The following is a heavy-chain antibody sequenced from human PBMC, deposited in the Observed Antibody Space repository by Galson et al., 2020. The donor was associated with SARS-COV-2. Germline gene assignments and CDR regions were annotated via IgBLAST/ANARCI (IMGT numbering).Heavy chain of an antibody. CDR3: ARDQTISLAPFDY. CDR1: GFTFSSYS. D-gene: IGHD1-7*01. CDR2: ISSSSSYI. Sequence: GGSLRLSCAASGFTFSSYSMNWVRQAPGKGLEWVSSISSSSSYIYYADSVKGRFTISRDNAKNSLYLQMNSLRAEDTADCARDQTISLAPFDYWGQGTLVTVSS. V-gene: IGHV3-21*01. J-gene: IGHJ4*02.